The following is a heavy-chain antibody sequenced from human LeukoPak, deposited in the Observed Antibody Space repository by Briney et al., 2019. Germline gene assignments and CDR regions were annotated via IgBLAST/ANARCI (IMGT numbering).Heavy chain of an antibody. Sequence: GASVKVSCKASGYTFTGYYMHWVRQAPGQGLEWMGWINTNPGHPTYAQGFTGRFVFSLDTSVSTAYLQIRSLKAEDTAVYYCARVRSTTYYDFWSGYFSRYYYYMDVWGKGTTVTVSS. CDR2: INTNPGHP. J-gene: IGHJ6*03. D-gene: IGHD3-3*01. V-gene: IGHV7-4-1*02. CDR1: GYTFTGYY. CDR3: ARVRSTTYYDFWSGYFSRYYYYMDV.